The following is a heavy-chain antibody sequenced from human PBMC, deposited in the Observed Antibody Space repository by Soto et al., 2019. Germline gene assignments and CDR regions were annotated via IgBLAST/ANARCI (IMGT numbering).Heavy chain of an antibody. CDR3: AKGKRGYSYGAGPVYFDY. J-gene: IGHJ4*02. V-gene: IGHV3-30*18. CDR2: ISYDGSNK. CDR1: GFTFSSYG. D-gene: IGHD5-18*01. Sequence: GGSLRLSCAASGFTFSSYGMHWVRQAPGKGLEWVAVISYDGSNKYYADSVKGRFTISRDNSKNTLYLQMNSLRAEDTAVYYCAKGKRGYSYGAGPVYFDYWGQGTLVTVSS.